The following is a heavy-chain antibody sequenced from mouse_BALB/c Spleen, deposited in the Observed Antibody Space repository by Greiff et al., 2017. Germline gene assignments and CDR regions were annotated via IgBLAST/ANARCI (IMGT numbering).Heavy chain of an antibody. Sequence: EVMLVESGGGLVKPGGSLKLSCAASGFTFSSYAMSWVRQTPEKRLEWVASISSGGSTYYPDSVKGGFTISRDNARKILYLQMSSLRSVKTAKYYCAKGLSLLRFPAGCAYWGQGTLVTVSA. J-gene: IGHJ3*01. CDR3: AKGLSLLRFPAGCAY. CDR1: GFTFSSYA. CDR2: ISSGGST. V-gene: IGHV5-6-5*01. D-gene: IGHD1-2*01.